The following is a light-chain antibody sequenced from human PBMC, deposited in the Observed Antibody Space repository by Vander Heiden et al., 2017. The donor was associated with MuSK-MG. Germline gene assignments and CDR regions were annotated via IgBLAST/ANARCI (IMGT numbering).Light chain of an antibody. CDR1: SGHSSYA. CDR2: LNSDGSH. J-gene: IGLJ2*01. V-gene: IGLV4-69*01. CDR3: QTWCTAIVV. Sequence: LVLTQSPPAPASLGASVNPTCTLSSGHSSYAIAWHQQTERGPQYLMSLNSDGSHIKGDGIPDRFSGFISGVERYLTISSLQADDEADYFCQTWCTAIVVFGGGTKLTVL.